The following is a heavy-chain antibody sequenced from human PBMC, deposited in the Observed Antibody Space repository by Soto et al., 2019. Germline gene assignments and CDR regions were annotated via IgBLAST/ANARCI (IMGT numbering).Heavy chain of an antibody. CDR2: IYHSGST. CDR3: ASSARLYSSSSSDWFDP. CDR1: GGSISSSSYY. J-gene: IGHJ5*02. V-gene: IGHV4-39*07. Sequence: SETLSLTCTVSGGSISSSSYYWGWIRQPPGKGLEWIGSIYHSGSTYYNPSLKSRVTISVDTSKNQFSLKLSSVTAADTAVYYCASSARLYSSSSSDWFDPLGPGNPGHRLL. D-gene: IGHD6-6*01.